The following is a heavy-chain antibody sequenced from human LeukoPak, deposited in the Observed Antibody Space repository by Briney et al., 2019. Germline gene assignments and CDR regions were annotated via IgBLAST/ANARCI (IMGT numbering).Heavy chain of an antibody. J-gene: IGHJ4*02. CDR3: ARNYGGYDGTDY. Sequence: GRSLRLSCAASGFTFSTYAMHWVRQAPGKGLEWVALFSYDGSTKYYADSVKGRFTISRDNSKKSLYLQMNSLRAEDTAVYYCARNYGGYDGTDYWGQGTLVTVSS. CDR1: GFTFSTYA. V-gene: IGHV3-30-3*01. D-gene: IGHD5-12*01. CDR2: FSYDGSTK.